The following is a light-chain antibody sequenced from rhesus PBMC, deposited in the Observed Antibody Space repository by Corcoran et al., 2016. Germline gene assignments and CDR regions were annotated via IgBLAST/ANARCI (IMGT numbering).Light chain of an antibody. Sequence: DIQMTQSPSSLSASVGDTVTITCRASQAISNWLAWYRQKPGKAPELLIFRASNVLSGVPSRFSGSGSGTDFALTISNLQSEDFATYDCQQYFTKPYIFGRGTKVEIK. CDR3: QQYFTKPYI. V-gene: IGKV1-22*01. CDR2: RAS. J-gene: IGKJ2*01. CDR1: QAISNW.